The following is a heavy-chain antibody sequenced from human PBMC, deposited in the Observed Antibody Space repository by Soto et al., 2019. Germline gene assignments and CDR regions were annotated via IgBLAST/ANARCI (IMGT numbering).Heavy chain of an antibody. CDR2: TRNKANSYTT. J-gene: IGHJ4*02. Sequence: EVQLVESGGGLVQPGGSLRLSCATSGFTFSDHYMDWVRQAPGKGLEWVGRTRNKANSYTTEYAASVKGRFTISRDDSKNSLYLQMNSLKTEXTXVXXXTRPAGDYWGQGTLVTVSS. CDR1: GFTFSDHY. CDR3: TRPAGDY. V-gene: IGHV3-72*01. D-gene: IGHD3-10*01.